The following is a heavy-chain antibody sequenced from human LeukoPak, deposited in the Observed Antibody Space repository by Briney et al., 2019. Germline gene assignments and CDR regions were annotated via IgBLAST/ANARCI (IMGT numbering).Heavy chain of an antibody. J-gene: IGHJ5*02. Sequence: SVKVSCKASGGAFSNYGISWVRQAPGQGLEWMGGIIPMLGTANYAQRFQGRVTITRDTSASTAYMELSSLRSEDTAVYYCARALAGSWFDPWGQGTLVTVSS. CDR1: GGAFSNYG. CDR3: ARALAGSWFDP. V-gene: IGHV1-69*05. D-gene: IGHD6-19*01. CDR2: IIPMLGTA.